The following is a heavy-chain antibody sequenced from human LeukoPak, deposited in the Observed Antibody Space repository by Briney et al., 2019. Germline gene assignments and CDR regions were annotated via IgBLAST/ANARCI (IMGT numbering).Heavy chain of an antibody. CDR1: GFTFSTYW. Sequence: GGSLRLSCAASGFTFSTYWMSWVRQAPGKGLEWVANIKQDGSEKYYVDSVKGRFTISRDNAKNSLYLQTNSLRAEDTAVYYCATSRYYYDSSGYYKGYFDYWGQGTLVTVSS. CDR2: IKQDGSEK. D-gene: IGHD3-22*01. CDR3: ATSRYYYDSSGYYKGYFDY. V-gene: IGHV3-7*01. J-gene: IGHJ4*02.